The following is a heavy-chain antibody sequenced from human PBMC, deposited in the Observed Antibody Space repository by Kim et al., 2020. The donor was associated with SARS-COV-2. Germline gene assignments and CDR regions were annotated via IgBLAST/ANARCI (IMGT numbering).Heavy chain of an antibody. CDR3: ARGLPSGGGYYSFDF. CDR2: ITSSSSII. CDR1: GFAFNSYS. Sequence: GGSLRLSCAASGFAFNSYSMNWVRQAPGKGLEWVSYITSSSSIIYQADSVKGRFTISRDNAKNSLLLQMNSLRDEDTAVYYCARGLPSGGGYYSFDFWGQGTLVTVSS. D-gene: IGHD5-12*01. V-gene: IGHV3-48*02. J-gene: IGHJ4*02.